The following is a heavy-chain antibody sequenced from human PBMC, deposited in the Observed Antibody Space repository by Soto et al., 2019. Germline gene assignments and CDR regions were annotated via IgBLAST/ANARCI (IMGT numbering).Heavy chain of an antibody. CDR3: ARLAGGHYYYGMDV. J-gene: IGHJ6*02. V-gene: IGHV5-51*01. CDR1: GYSFTNYW. CDR2: IYPGDSNA. Sequence: GESLKISCEGSGYSFTNYWIGWVRQMPGKGLEWMGMIYPGDSNARYSPSFQGQVTISVDKSISTAYLQWSSLKASDTAMYYCARLAGGHYYYGMDVWGQGTTVTVSS. D-gene: IGHD3-10*01.